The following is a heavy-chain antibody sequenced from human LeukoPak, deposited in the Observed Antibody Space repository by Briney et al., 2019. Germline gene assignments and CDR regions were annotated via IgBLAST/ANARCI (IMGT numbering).Heavy chain of an antibody. CDR3: AKAYGGGSQAYYYYMDV. V-gene: IGHV3-74*01. D-gene: IGHD1-26*01. CDR1: GFTFSSYW. Sequence: PGGSLRLSCAASGFTFSSYWMHWVRQAPGKGLVWVSRINTDGSSTSYADSVKGRFTISRDNSKNTLYLQMNSLRAEDTAVYYCAKAYGGGSQAYYYYMDVWGKGTTVTVSS. CDR2: INTDGSST. J-gene: IGHJ6*03.